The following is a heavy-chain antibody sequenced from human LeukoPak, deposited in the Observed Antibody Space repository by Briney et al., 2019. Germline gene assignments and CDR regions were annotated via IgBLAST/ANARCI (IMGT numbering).Heavy chain of an antibody. D-gene: IGHD3-22*01. V-gene: IGHV3-33*01. Sequence: PGRSLRLSCAASGFTFSSYGMHWVRQAPGKGLEWVAVIWYDGSNKYYADSVKGRFTISRDNSKNTLYLQMGSLRAEDMAVYYCARGPHYYDSSGYLLGAFDIWGQGTMVTVSS. CDR2: IWYDGSNK. CDR3: ARGPHYYDSSGYLLGAFDI. J-gene: IGHJ3*02. CDR1: GFTFSSYG.